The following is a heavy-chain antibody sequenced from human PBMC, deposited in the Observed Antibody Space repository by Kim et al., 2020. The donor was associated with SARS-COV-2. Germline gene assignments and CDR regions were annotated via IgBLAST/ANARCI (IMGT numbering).Heavy chain of an antibody. CDR1: GFTFSSYG. V-gene: IGHV3-33*05. D-gene: IGHD6-13*01. CDR2: ISYDGSNK. Sequence: GGSLRLSCAASGFTFSSYGMHWVRQAPGKGLEWVAVISYDGSNKYYADSVKGRFTISRDNSKNTLYLQMNSLRAEDTAVYYCARDPLEYSSSWFDYWGQGTLVTVSS. CDR3: ARDPLEYSSSWFDY. J-gene: IGHJ4*02.